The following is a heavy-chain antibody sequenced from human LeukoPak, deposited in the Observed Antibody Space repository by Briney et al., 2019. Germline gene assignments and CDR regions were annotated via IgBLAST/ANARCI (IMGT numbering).Heavy chain of an antibody. CDR2: IYHSGST. Sequence: SETLSLTCTVSGGSISTYYWNWIRQPPGKGLEWIGYIYHSGSTNYNPSLKSRVTISVDTSKNQFSLKLSSVTAADTAVYYCAREGYSYGPYFDYWGQGTLVTVSS. D-gene: IGHD5-18*01. J-gene: IGHJ4*02. CDR1: GGSISTYY. V-gene: IGHV4-59*01. CDR3: AREGYSYGPYFDY.